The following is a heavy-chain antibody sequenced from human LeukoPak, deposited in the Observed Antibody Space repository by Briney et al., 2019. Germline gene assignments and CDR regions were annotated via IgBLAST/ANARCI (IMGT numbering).Heavy chain of an antibody. D-gene: IGHD2-15*01. Sequence: PSQTLSLTCTVSGGSISSGGYYWSWIRQHPGKGLEWIGYIYYSGSTYYNPSLKSRVTISVDTSKNQFSLKLSSVTAADTAVYYCARSSGGSTDAFDIRGQGTMVTVSS. V-gene: IGHV4-31*03. CDR2: IYYSGST. J-gene: IGHJ3*02. CDR1: GGSISSGGYY. CDR3: ARSSGGSTDAFDI.